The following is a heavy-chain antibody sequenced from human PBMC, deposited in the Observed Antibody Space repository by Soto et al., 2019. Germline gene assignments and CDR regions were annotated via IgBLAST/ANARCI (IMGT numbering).Heavy chain of an antibody. CDR2: ISAYNGNT. D-gene: IGHD3-10*01. CDR3: ARVWGITMVRGVIPMYNWFDP. V-gene: IGHV1-18*01. CDR1: GYTFTSYG. Sequence: VQLVQSGAEVKKPGASVKVSCKASGYTFTSYGISWVRQAPGQGLEWMGWISAYNGNTNYAQKLQGRVTVTTDTSTSTAYMELRSLRSDDTAVYYCARVWGITMVRGVIPMYNWFDPWGQGTLDSVSS. J-gene: IGHJ5*02.